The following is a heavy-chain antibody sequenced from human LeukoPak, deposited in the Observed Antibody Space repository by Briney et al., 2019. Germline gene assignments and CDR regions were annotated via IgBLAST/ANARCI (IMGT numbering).Heavy chain of an antibody. V-gene: IGHV4-34*01. CDR2: INHSGST. CDR1: GGSFSGYY. D-gene: IGHD6-13*01. CDR3: ARDHRYTSSTRRRWFDP. Sequence: SETLSLTCAVYGGSFSGYYWSWIRQPPGKGLEWIGEINHSGSTNYNPSLKSRVTISVDTSKNQFSLKLSSVTAADTAVYYCARDHRYTSSTRRRWFDPWGQGTLVTVSS. J-gene: IGHJ5*02.